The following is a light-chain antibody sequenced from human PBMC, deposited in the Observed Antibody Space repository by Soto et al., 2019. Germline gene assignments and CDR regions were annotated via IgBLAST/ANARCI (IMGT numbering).Light chain of an antibody. J-gene: IGKJ5*01. CDR3: QQRSNWPPIT. V-gene: IGKV3-11*01. Sequence: EIVLTQSPATLSLSPGERATLSCRASQSINSDLAWYQQRPGQAPRLLIYDASNRAPGIPARFGGSGSGADFTLSISSLEPEDFAVYHCQQRSNWPPITFGQGTRLEIK. CDR2: DAS. CDR1: QSINSD.